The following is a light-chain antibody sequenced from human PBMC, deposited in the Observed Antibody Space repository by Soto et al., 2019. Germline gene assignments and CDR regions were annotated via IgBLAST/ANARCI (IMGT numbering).Light chain of an antibody. CDR1: SSDVGGYTY. V-gene: IGLV2-8*01. CDR3: NSFAGSNNMV. CDR2: EVS. J-gene: IGLJ2*01. Sequence: QAVVTQPPSASGSPGQSVTISCTGTSSDVGGYTYVSWYQQHPGKAPKLMIYEVSRRPSGVPDRFSGSKSGNTASLTVSGLQAEDEADYYCNSFAGSNNMVFGGGTQLTVL.